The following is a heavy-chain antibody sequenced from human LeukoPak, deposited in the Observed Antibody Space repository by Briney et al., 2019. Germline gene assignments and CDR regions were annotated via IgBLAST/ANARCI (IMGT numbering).Heavy chain of an antibody. Sequence: GGSLRLSCAASGFTFSSYWMSWIRQAPGKGLEWVANIKQDGSEKYYADSVKGRFTISRDNAKNSLYLQMNSLRAEDTAVYYCARDLGYGYYYDSSGTDAFDIWGQGTMVTVSS. V-gene: IGHV3-7*01. CDR1: GFTFSSYW. D-gene: IGHD3-22*01. J-gene: IGHJ3*02. CDR2: IKQDGSEK. CDR3: ARDLGYGYYYDSSGTDAFDI.